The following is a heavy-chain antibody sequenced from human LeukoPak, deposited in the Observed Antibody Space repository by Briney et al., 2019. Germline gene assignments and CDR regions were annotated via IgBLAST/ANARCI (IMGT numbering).Heavy chain of an antibody. V-gene: IGHV3-23*01. CDR1: GFTFSSYA. Sequence: PGGSLSLSCAASGFTFSSYAMTWVRQAPGKGLEWVSAISGSGCNSYYADYVKGRFTISRDNSKNTLFLQMNSLRGEDTAIYYCAKWMVRRDFWSGAFDIWGQGTMVTV. D-gene: IGHD3-3*01. CDR2: ISGSGCNS. CDR3: AKWMVRRDFWSGAFDI. J-gene: IGHJ3*02.